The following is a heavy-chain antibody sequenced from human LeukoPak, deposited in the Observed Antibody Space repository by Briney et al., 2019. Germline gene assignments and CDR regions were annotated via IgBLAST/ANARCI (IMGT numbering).Heavy chain of an antibody. V-gene: IGHV4-34*01. CDR1: GGSVSSYY. J-gene: IGHJ4*02. D-gene: IGHD3-16*02. Sequence: SETLSLTCSVSGGSVSSYYWSWVRQTPGKGLEWIGEINHSGSTNYNPSLKSRVTISVDTSKNQFFLNLSSVTDADTAVYYCARVPYDYIWGSYLGFDYWGQGTLVTVSS. CDR2: INHSGST. CDR3: ARVPYDYIWGSYLGFDY.